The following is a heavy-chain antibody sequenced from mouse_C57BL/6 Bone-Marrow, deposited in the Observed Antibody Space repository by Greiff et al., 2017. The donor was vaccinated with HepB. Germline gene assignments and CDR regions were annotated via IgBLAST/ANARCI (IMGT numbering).Heavy chain of an antibody. D-gene: IGHD1-1*01. V-gene: IGHV1-50*01. CDR2: IDPSDSYT. J-gene: IGHJ2*01. CDR1: GYTFTSYW. Sequence: VQLQQPGAELVKPGASVKLSCKASGYTFTSYWMQWVKQRPGQGLEWIGEIDPSDSYTNYNQKFKGKATLTVDTSSSTAYMQLSSLTYEDSAVYYCARSNYYGSSPYYFDYWGQGTTLTVSS. CDR3: ARSNYYGSSPYYFDY.